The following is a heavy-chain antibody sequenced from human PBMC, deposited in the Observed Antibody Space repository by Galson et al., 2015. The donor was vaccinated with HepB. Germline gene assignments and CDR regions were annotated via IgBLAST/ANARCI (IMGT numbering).Heavy chain of an antibody. CDR2: INSDGSST. CDR3: ARVHPAPIVGARLKPYWYFDL. J-gene: IGHJ2*01. D-gene: IGHD1-26*01. V-gene: IGHV3-74*01. CDR1: GFTFSSYW. Sequence: SLRLSCAASGFTFSSYWMHWVRQAPGKGLVWVSRINSDGSSTSYADSVKGRFTISRDNAKNTLYLQMNSLRAEDTAVYYCARVHPAPIVGARLKPYWYFDLWGRGTLVTVSS.